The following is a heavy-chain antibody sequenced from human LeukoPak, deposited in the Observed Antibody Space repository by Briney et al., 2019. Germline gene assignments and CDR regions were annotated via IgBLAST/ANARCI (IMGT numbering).Heavy chain of an antibody. J-gene: IGHJ4*02. CDR3: ARIISPGATFDL. CDR2: IYYSGSS. D-gene: IGHD5-12*01. Sequence: SETLSLTCTVSGGSINNYYWTWIRQPPGKGLEWIGWIYYSGSSNYNPSLKSRATISVDTSNNQFSLKLTSVTAADTAVYYCARIISPGATFDLWGQGTLVTVSS. V-gene: IGHV4-59*01. CDR1: GGSINNYY.